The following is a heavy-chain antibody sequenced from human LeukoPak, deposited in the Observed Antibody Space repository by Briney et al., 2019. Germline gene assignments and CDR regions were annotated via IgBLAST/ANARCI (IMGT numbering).Heavy chain of an antibody. J-gene: IGHJ4*02. V-gene: IGHV3-74*01. Sequence: GGSLRLSCAASGFTFSTYWMHWVRQAPGKGPVWVSRINSDGSSTYYADSVKGRFTISRDNAKNSLYLQMNSLRAEDTAVYYCARVVKAVALDYWGQGTLVTVSS. D-gene: IGHD5-12*01. CDR2: INSDGSST. CDR3: ARVVKAVALDY. CDR1: GFTFSTYW.